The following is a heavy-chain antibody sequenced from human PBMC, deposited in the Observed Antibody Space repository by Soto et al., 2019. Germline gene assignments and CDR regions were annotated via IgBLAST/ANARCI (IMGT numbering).Heavy chain of an antibody. J-gene: IGHJ4*02. Sequence: SETLSLTCTVSGGSISSYYWSWIRQPPGKGLEWIGYIYYSGSTNYNPSLKSRFTISVDTSKNQFSLKLSSVTAADTAVYYCARGRIQLWYTFDYWGQGTLVTVSS. CDR3: ARGRIQLWYTFDY. V-gene: IGHV4-59*01. CDR2: IYYSGST. CDR1: GGSISSYY. D-gene: IGHD5-18*01.